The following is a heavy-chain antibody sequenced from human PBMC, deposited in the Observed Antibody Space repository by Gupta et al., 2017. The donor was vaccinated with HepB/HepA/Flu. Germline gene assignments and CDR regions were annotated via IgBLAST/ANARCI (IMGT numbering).Heavy chain of an antibody. CDR2: ISHEGTNE. CDR1: GFTFSNYG. V-gene: IGHV3-30*18. J-gene: IGHJ6*02. Sequence: QVQLVESGGGVVQPGTSLRLSCAASGFTFSNYGIHWVRQAPGKGLEWVAVISHEGTNEYYADSVKGRFIISRDNSKNTVYLQLNFLTAEDTAVYYCAKNNGGTTVTHYYYYNGMDVWGQGTTVTVSS. D-gene: IGHD4-11*01. CDR3: AKNNGGTTVTHYYYYNGMDV.